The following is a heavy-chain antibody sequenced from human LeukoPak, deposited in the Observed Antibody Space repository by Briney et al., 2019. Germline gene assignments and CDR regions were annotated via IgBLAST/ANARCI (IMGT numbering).Heavy chain of an antibody. Sequence: ASVKVSCKASGYTFTSYGISWVRQAPGQGLEWMGWISAYNGNTNYAQKLQGRVTMTTDTSTSTAYMELRSLRSDDTAVYYCARDPVRELLGRRWDNWFDPWGQGTLVTVYS. CDR2: ISAYNGNT. V-gene: IGHV1-18*01. J-gene: IGHJ5*02. CDR3: ARDPVRELLGRRWDNWFDP. CDR1: GYTFTSYG. D-gene: IGHD1-26*01.